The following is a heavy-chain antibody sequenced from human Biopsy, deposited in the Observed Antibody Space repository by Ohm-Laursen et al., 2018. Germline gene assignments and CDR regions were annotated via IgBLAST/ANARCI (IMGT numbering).Heavy chain of an antibody. J-gene: IGHJ6*02. CDR1: GFTFSSYS. V-gene: IGHV3-21*01. CDR3: ARDSRRTAREGGMDV. CDR2: ISETSSHI. Sequence: LSLTCAASGFTFSSYSMNWVRQAPGKGLEWISYISETSSHIYDADSVKGRFTVARDNAKNSLYLQLNSLRAEDTAVYYCARDSRRTAREGGMDVWGQGTTVTVSS. D-gene: IGHD6-6*01.